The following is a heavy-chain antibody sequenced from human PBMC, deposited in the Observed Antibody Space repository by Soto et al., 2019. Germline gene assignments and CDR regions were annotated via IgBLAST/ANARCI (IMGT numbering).Heavy chain of an antibody. D-gene: IGHD5-18*01. V-gene: IGHV1-69*01. CDR3: ARPIGRSPDVDTAMVPQFWFEP. CDR1: GGTFSSYA. J-gene: IGHJ5*02. CDR2: IIPIFGTA. Sequence: QVQLVQSGAEVKKPGSSVKVSCKASGGTFSSYAISWVRQAPGQGLASRGGIIPIFGTANYAQKFQGRVTITAAESTSTAYMELSSLRSEDTAVYYCARPIGRSPDVDTAMVPQFWFEPCGQRTLVTVGS.